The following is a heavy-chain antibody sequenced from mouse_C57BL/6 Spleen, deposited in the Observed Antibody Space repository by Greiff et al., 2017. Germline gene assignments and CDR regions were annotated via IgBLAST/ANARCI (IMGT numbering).Heavy chain of an antibody. Sequence: EVQLQQSVAELVRPGASVKLSCTASGYNFKNTYMHWVKQRPEKGLEWIGRIDPENGNTKYAQKLQGKATITADTSSNTAYLQLSSLSSDDTAVYYCASRYYGSSYAIDYGGQGTSVTVSS. V-gene: IGHV14-3*01. J-gene: IGHJ4*01. CDR3: ASRYYGSSYAIDY. D-gene: IGHD1-1*01. CDR2: IDPENGNT. CDR1: GYNFKNTY.